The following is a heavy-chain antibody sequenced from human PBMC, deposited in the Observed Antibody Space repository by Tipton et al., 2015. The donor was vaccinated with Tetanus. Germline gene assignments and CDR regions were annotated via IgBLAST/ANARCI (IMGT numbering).Heavy chain of an antibody. CDR1: GGSFSTYY. D-gene: IGHD6-19*01. CDR2: IYYSGST. CDR3: ARDAAVARNYFDY. V-gene: IGHV4-59*12. Sequence: TLSLTCSISGGSFSTYYWSWLRQPPGKGLEWIGYIYYSGSTNYNPSLKSRVTISVDTSKNQFSPKLSSVTAADTAVYYCARDAAVARNYFDYWGQGTLVTVSS. J-gene: IGHJ4*02.